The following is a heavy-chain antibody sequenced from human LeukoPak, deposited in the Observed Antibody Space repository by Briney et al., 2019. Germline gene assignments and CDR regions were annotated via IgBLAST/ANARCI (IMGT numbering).Heavy chain of an antibody. CDR2: INHSGST. Sequence: PSETLSLTCAVYGGSFSGYYWSWIRQPPGKGLEWIGEINHSGSTNYNPSLKSRVTISVDTSKNQFSLKLSSVTAADTAVYYCARGGRRRGDYYDSSGYYRYHNWFDPWGQGTLVTVSS. J-gene: IGHJ5*02. CDR3: ARGGRRRGDYYDSSGYYRYHNWFDP. D-gene: IGHD3-22*01. CDR1: GGSFSGYY. V-gene: IGHV4-34*01.